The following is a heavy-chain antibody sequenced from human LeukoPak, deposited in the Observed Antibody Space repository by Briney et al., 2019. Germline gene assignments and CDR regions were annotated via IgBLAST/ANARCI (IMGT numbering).Heavy chain of an antibody. CDR2: IYHSGST. Sequence: PSETLSLTCAVSGGSISSGGYSWSWIRQPPGKGLEWIGYIYHSGSTYYNPSLKSRVTISVDRSKNQFSLKLSSVTAADTAVYYCASDGSGSYWGQGTLVTVSS. V-gene: IGHV4-30-2*01. CDR3: ASDGSGSY. J-gene: IGHJ4*02. D-gene: IGHD3-10*01. CDR1: GGSISSGGYS.